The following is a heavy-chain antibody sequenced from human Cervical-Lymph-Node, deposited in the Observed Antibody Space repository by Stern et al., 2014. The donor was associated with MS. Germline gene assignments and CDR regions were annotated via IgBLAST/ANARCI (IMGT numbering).Heavy chain of an antibody. Sequence: EVQLVQSGGGLVQPGGSLRLSCAASGFTVSNNYMNWVRQAPGKGLEWVSLIYSGGSTHYADTVKGRFTISRDNSKNTLYLQMNSLRAEDTAVYYCAKELRSHDSNYVWGWDYWGQGTLVTVSS. D-gene: IGHD4-11*01. CDR1: GFTVSNNY. CDR3: AKELRSHDSNYVWGWDY. J-gene: IGHJ4*02. V-gene: IGHV3-53*04. CDR2: IYSGGST.